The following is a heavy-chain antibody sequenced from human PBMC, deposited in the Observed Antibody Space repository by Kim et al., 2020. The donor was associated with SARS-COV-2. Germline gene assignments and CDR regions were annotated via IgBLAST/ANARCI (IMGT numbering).Heavy chain of an antibody. J-gene: IGHJ4*02. Sequence: GGSLRLSCVASGFAFRNYYIHWVRQAPGKGPGWIERINPDGSVVDSADSMKARFPISGDNTKNTGYLQMNDLGPDDPARYYCERICGGDGSIPDWGQGTL. V-gene: IGHV3-74*01. D-gene: IGHD2-21*02. CDR3: ERICGGDGSIPD. CDR1: GFAFRNYY. CDR2: INPDGSVV.